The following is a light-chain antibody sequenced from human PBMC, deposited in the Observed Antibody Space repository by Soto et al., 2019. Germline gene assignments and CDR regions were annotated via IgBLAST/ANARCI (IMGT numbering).Light chain of an antibody. Sequence: EVVLPQSQATRSVSPGERAPPSCRAGRGVSSNLVWYQQKSGQAPRLLIYSASTRATGIPARFSGTGSGTEFTLTISSLQSEDVAVYYCQQYHHWTRTFGDGTRVEIK. CDR3: QQYHHWTRT. V-gene: IGKV3-15*01. CDR2: SAS. J-gene: IGKJ4*01. CDR1: RGVSSN.